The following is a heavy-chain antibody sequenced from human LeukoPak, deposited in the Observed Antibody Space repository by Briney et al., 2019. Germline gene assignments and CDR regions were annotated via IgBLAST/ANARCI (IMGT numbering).Heavy chain of an antibody. CDR1: GFTFGNYA. Sequence: GGSLRLSCAASGFTFGNYAMSWVRQAPGKGLEWVSGVSGSGTTTYYADSVKGRFTISRDNSKNTLFLQMNSLRADDTAVYYCAKFRGIVARTEIDHWGQGTLVTVSS. CDR3: AKFRGIVARTEIDH. CDR2: VSGSGTTT. J-gene: IGHJ4*02. D-gene: IGHD2-21*01. V-gene: IGHV3-23*01.